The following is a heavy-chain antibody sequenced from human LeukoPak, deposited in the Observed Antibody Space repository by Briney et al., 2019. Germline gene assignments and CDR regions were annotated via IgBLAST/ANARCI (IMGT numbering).Heavy chain of an antibody. CDR1: GGSISGSNYY. CDR2: IYYSGST. Sequence: SETLSLTCTVSGGSISGSNYYWGWIRQPPGKGLEWIGSIYYSGSTYYNPSLQSRVTISVDTSKNQFSLKLNSVTAADTAVYYCARQWGSAFDIWGQGTMVTVSS. CDR3: ARQWGSAFDI. D-gene: IGHD6-19*01. J-gene: IGHJ3*02. V-gene: IGHV4-39*07.